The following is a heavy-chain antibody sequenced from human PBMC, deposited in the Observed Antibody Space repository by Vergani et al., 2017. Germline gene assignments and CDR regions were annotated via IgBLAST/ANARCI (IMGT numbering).Heavy chain of an antibody. CDR2: IIPIFGTA. D-gene: IGHD3-9*01. CDR3: ARVKYDILTGHYYYMDV. J-gene: IGHJ6*03. V-gene: IGHV1-69*01. Sequence: QVQLVQSGAEVKKPGSSVKVSCKASGGTFSSYAISWVRQAPGQGLEWMGGIIPIFGTANYAKKFQGRVTITADESTSTAYMELSSLRSEDTAVYYCARVKYDILTGHYYYMDVWGKGTTVTVSS. CDR1: GGTFSSYA.